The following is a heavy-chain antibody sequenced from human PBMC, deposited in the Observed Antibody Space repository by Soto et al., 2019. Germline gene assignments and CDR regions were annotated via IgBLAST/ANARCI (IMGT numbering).Heavy chain of an antibody. J-gene: IGHJ4*02. CDR2: IYGRGDT. CDR3: ARGVNDVPRDYLHY. Sequence: SETLSLTCTVCGGFINSGGYYWSWIPQNQAKGLEWIGYIYGRGDTYYNPSLKSRVTMSVATSKNHFSLKLSCVTAADTAMYYCARGVNDVPRDYLHYWGQGTLVTVSS. CDR1: GGFINSGGYY. V-gene: IGHV4-31*03. D-gene: IGHD1-1*01.